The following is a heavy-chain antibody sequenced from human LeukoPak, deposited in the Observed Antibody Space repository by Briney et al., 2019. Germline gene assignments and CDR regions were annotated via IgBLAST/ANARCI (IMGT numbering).Heavy chain of an antibody. J-gene: IGHJ3*02. CDR3: ARGAGIGYCSGGSCYAQRMSFDI. CDR1: GFTFSDYY. Sequence: GGSLRLSCAASGFTFSDYYMSWIRQAPGKGLEWVSYISSSGSTIYYADSVKGRFTISRDNAKNSLYLQMNSLRAEDTALYYCARGAGIGYCSGGSCYAQRMSFDIWGQGTMVTVSS. D-gene: IGHD2-15*01. V-gene: IGHV3-11*01. CDR2: ISSSGSTI.